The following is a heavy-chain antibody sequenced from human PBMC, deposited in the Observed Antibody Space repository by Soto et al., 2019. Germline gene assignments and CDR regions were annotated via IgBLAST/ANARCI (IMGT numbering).Heavy chain of an antibody. Sequence: QVQLVQSGAEVRKPGASVTVSCRSSGDSFNDYYIHWVRQAPGQGFEWMGWINPNGGVTKYAQKFQGWVSMTRDTYIRTVYRQLSRLRSDDTAVYYCARESGGATATLDYYYFYMDVWGTGTTVTVSS. J-gene: IGHJ6*03. CDR2: INPNGGVT. D-gene: IGHD1-26*01. CDR3: ARESGGATATLDYYYFYMDV. CDR1: GDSFNDYY. V-gene: IGHV1-2*04.